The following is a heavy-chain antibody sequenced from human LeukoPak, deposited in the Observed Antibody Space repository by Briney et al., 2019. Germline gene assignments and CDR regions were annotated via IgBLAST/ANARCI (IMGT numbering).Heavy chain of an antibody. CDR1: GGSISSGGYY. V-gene: IGHV4-30-4*01. J-gene: IGHJ5*02. CDR3: ARVTVDNWFDP. Sequence: PSQTLSLTCTVSGGSISSGGYYWSWIRQPPGKGLEWIGYIYYSGSAYYNPSLKSRVTISVDTSKNQFSLKVSSVTAADTAVYYCARVTVDNWFDPWGRGTLVAVSS. CDR2: IYYSGSA. D-gene: IGHD6-19*01.